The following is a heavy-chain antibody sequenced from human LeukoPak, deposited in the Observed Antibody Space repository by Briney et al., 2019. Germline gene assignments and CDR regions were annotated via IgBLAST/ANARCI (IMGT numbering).Heavy chain of an antibody. CDR3: ARDLIAVAGTPQGCFDY. J-gene: IGHJ4*02. Sequence: ASVKVSCKASGGTLSSYAISWVRQAPGQGLEWMGVIIPIFGTANYAQKFQGRVTITADESTSTAYMELSSLRSEDTAVYYCARDLIAVAGTPQGCFDYWGQGTLVTVSS. V-gene: IGHV1-69*13. CDR1: GGTLSSYA. D-gene: IGHD6-19*01. CDR2: IIPIFGTA.